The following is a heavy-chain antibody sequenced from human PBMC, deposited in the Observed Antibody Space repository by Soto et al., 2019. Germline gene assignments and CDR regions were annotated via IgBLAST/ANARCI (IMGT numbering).Heavy chain of an antibody. CDR2: IYPGDSDT. CDR1: GYSFTSYW. V-gene: IGHV5-51*01. D-gene: IGHD2-15*01. Sequence: GESLKISCKGSGYSFTSYWIGWVRQMPGKGLEWMGIIYPGDSDTRYSPSFQGQVTISADKSISTAYLQWSSLKASDTAMYYCARILDIVVVVAATRHTWFDPWGQGTLVTVSS. J-gene: IGHJ5*02. CDR3: ARILDIVVVVAATRHTWFDP.